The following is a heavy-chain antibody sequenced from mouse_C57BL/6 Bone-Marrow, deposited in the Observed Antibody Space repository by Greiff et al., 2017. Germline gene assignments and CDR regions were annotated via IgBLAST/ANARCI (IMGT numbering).Heavy chain of an antibody. CDR1: GYTFTSYW. Sequence: VQLVESGAELVRPGTSVKVSCKASGYTFTSYWMHWVKQRPGQGLEWIGEIDPSDSYTNYNQKFKGKSTLTVDKSSSTAYMQLSSLTSEDSAVYYCARIKTISVWGTGTTVTVSS. D-gene: IGHD1-1*02. CDR3: ARIKTISV. V-gene: IGHV1-69*01. CDR2: IDPSDSYT. J-gene: IGHJ1*03.